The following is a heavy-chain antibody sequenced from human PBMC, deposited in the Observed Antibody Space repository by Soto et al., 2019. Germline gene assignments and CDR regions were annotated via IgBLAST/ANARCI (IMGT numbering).Heavy chain of an antibody. D-gene: IGHD2-15*01. V-gene: IGHV1-18*04. CDR2: ISTSTGNT. Sequence: SVKVSCKASGYTFTTFGITWVRQAPGQGLEWMGWISTSTGNTNYAQKLQGRVTLTKETSTRTAYMELRNLTSDDTAVYYCARSPRVIIAAKGTLDYWGQGTLVTVSS. CDR1: GYTFTTFG. CDR3: ARSPRVIIAAKGTLDY. J-gene: IGHJ4*02.